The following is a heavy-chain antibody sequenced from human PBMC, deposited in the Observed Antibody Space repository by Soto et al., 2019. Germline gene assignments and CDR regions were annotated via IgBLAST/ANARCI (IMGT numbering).Heavy chain of an antibody. V-gene: IGHV1-3*01. CDR2: INAGNGNT. CDR1: GYTFTSYA. D-gene: IGHD3-10*01. CDR3: ARDMGFGLSDY. Sequence: QVQLVQSGAEVKKPGASVKVPCKASGYTFTSYAMDWVRQAPGQRLEWMGWINAGNGNTKYSQKFQGRVTITRDTSASTAYMELSSLRSEDTAVYYWARDMGFGLSDYWGQGTLVTVSS. J-gene: IGHJ4*02.